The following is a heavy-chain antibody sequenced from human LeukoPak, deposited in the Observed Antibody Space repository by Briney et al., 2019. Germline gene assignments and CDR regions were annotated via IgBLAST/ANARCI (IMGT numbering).Heavy chain of an antibody. D-gene: IGHD3-10*01. CDR1: GGSFSGYY. Sequence: PSETLSLTCAVYGGSFSGYYWSWIRQPPGKGLEWIGEINHSGSTNYNPSLKSRVTISVDTSKNQFSLKLSSVTAADTAVYYCARGRQYGSGTAGDYWGQGTLVTVSS. CDR2: INHSGST. CDR3: ARGRQYGSGTAGDY. V-gene: IGHV4-34*01. J-gene: IGHJ4*02.